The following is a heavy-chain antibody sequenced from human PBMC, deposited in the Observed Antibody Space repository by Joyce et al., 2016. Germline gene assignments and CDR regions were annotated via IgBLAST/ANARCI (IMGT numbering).Heavy chain of an antibody. CDR3: ATKASCSAKYFDT. CDR2: FDPAQSKM. CDR1: DETLSKVD. J-gene: IGHJ5*02. D-gene: IGHD3-10*02. Sequence: QVQMIQSGAEVRKPGASVKVSCKVSDETLSKVDIHWVRQAPGNLREWMVGFDPAQSKMIYAEKFQGRVTMTEDTSTDTASMQLSSLRSEDTAMYYCATKASCSAKYFDTWGQGTLVTVSS. V-gene: IGHV1-24*01.